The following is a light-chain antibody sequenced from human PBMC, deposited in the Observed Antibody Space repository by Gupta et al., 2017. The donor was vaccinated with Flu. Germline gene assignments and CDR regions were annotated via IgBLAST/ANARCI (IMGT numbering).Light chain of an antibody. CDR2: TNS. J-gene: IGLJ3*02. CDR3: ASWDDTLNGPV. V-gene: IGLV1-44*01. Sequence: SVLTQPSSASGTPGQRVTISCSGGRYDIGSNAVNWYQQFPGTAPKLLIYTNSQRPSGVPVRFSGSKSGTSASLAISGLQSEDEAHYYCASWDDTLNGPVFGGGTKLTVL. CDR1: RYDIGSNA.